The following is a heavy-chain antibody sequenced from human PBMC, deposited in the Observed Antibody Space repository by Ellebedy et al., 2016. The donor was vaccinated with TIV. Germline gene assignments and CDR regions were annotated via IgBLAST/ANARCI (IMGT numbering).Heavy chain of an antibody. CDR2: TNADNGDT. Sequence: AASVKVSCKASGYTFTSYGISWVRQAPGQGLEWMGWTNADNGDTKYSQKFQGRVTFLRDTSASTAYMELSSLRSEDTAIYYCARDLGSTSWYGDAFDVWGQGTMVTVSS. D-gene: IGHD6-13*01. CDR1: GYTFTSYG. V-gene: IGHV1-18*01. CDR3: ARDLGSTSWYGDAFDV. J-gene: IGHJ3*01.